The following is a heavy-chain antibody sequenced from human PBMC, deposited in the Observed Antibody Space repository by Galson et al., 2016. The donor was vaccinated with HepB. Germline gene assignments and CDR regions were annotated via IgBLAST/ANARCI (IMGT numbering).Heavy chain of an antibody. V-gene: IGHV3-21*01. J-gene: IGHJ4*02. Sequence: SLRLSCAASGFTFSSYSMNWVRQAPGKGLEWVSSITTSSSFIYYADSVKGRFTISRDNAKNSLYLQMNSLRAEDTAVYYCARGAAAGRGYWGQGTLLTVSS. CDR3: ARGAAAGRGY. D-gene: IGHD6-13*01. CDR1: GFTFSSYS. CDR2: ITTSSSFI.